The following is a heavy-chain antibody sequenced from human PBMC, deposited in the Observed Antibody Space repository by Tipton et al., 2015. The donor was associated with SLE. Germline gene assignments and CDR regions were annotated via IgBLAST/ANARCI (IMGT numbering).Heavy chain of an antibody. V-gene: IGHV3-74*01. CDR1: GFTFIYYW. Sequence: SLRLSCAASGFTFIYYWIHWVRQAPGKGLVWVSRVNTDGSNGDYADSVKGRFTISRDNAKNTVYLQMNTLRAEDTAVYFCGLYGIGSIMIDYWGEGTLVTVSS. J-gene: IGHJ4*02. CDR2: VNTDGSNG. D-gene: IGHD4-17*01. CDR3: GLYGIGSIMIDY.